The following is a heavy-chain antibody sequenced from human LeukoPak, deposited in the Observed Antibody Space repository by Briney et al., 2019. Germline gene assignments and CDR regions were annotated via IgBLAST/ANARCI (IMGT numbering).Heavy chain of an antibody. CDR1: GFTFSSYA. Sequence: GGSLRLSCAASGFTFSSYAMSWVRQAPGKGLEWVSVISGSGGSTYYADSVKGRFTISRDNSKNTLYLQMNSLRAEDTAVYYCAKEGSRDSSSWYYFDYWGQGTLVTVSS. V-gene: IGHV3-23*01. D-gene: IGHD6-13*01. J-gene: IGHJ4*02. CDR2: ISGSGGST. CDR3: AKEGSRDSSSWYYFDY.